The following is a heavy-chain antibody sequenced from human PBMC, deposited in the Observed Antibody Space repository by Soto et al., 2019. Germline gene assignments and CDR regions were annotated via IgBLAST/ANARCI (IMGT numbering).Heavy chain of an antibody. Sequence: HPGGSLRLSCAGSGFTFGSNAMSWVRQAPGKGLEWVSSVSGDGYASDYADSVKGRFTVSRHNSKNTLYLQMNSLRAEDTAVYYCAKRHYYGSGSFALATWGQGTLVTVSS. CDR3: AKRHYYGSGSFALAT. CDR2: VSGDGYAS. D-gene: IGHD3-10*01. V-gene: IGHV3-23*01. J-gene: IGHJ4*03. CDR1: GFTFGSNA.